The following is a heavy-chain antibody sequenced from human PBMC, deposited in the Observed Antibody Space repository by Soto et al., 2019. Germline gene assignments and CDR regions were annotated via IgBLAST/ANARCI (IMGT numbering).Heavy chain of an antibody. CDR2: IYYSGST. Sequence: TLTLYWTLAGGSMDSDDYDLSWIRKPPGKGLEWIGYIYYSGSTSYNPSLKSRVIMSVDTSKNEFSLRLSSVTAADTAVYYCAREKTSGASGHDWFDRWGQGTLVTLSS. D-gene: IGHD5-12*01. J-gene: IGHJ5*02. V-gene: IGHV4-30-4*01. CDR1: GGSMDSDDYD. CDR3: AREKTSGASGHDWFDR.